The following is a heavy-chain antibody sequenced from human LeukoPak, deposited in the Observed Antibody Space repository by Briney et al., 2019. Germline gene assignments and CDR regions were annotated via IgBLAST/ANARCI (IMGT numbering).Heavy chain of an antibody. CDR1: GFTFSSYD. Sequence: GGSLRLSCAASGFTFSSYDMHWVRQAPGKGLEWVAVISYDGSNKYYADSVKGRFTISRDNSKNTLYLQMNSLRAEDTAVYYCAKEGEAGYSYGYYDYWGQGTLVTVSS. V-gene: IGHV3-30*18. CDR2: ISYDGSNK. J-gene: IGHJ4*02. D-gene: IGHD5-18*01. CDR3: AKEGEAGYSYGYYDY.